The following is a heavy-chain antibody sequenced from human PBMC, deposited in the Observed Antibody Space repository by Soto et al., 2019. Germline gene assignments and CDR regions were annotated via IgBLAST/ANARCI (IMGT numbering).Heavy chain of an antibody. Sequence: PGESLKISCKGSGYAFINFWIGWVRQMPGKGLERIGIIYPTNSETRYSPSFQGQVTMSVDKSTATAYLQWSSLKASDTGIYYCARPGGSGTYYKFDYWGQGTPVTVSS. CDR2: IYPTNSET. V-gene: IGHV5-51*01. CDR1: GYAFINFW. J-gene: IGHJ4*02. CDR3: ARPGGSGTYYKFDY. D-gene: IGHD3-10*01.